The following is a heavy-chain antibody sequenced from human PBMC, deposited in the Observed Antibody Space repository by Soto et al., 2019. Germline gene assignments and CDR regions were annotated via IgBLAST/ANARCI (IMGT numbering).Heavy chain of an antibody. CDR3: ARDQTVATAYYFYYAVDD. D-gene: IGHD5-12*01. Sequence: SVKVSCKASGGTFSSYAISWVRQDPGQGLEWMGGMIPMFGSPKYAQKFQGRLAITADESTSTAYMELSSLRSEDTAVYCCARDQTVATAYYFYYAVDDWGPGTTVTVSS. CDR1: GGTFSSYA. J-gene: IGHJ6*02. V-gene: IGHV1-69*13. CDR2: MIPMFGSP.